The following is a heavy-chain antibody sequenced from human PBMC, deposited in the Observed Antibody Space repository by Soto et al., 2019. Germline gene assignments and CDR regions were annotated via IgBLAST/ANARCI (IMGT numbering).Heavy chain of an antibody. CDR1: GFSISSDGYS. V-gene: IGHV4-30-2*01. J-gene: IGHJ4*02. Sequence: PSETLSLTCAASGFSISSDGYSWSCIPEPGGKGVEWIGDIDHSGSNYYTPSLQSRVTISVDRSKNQLYLKLSSVTAADTDVYYCARGSTTVTTVDYWGQGTLVTVSS. CDR3: ARGSTTVTTVDY. CDR2: IDHSGSN. D-gene: IGHD4-17*01.